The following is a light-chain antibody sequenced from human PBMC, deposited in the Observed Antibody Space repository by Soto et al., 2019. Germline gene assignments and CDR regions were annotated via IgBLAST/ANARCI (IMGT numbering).Light chain of an antibody. Sequence: DIQMTQSPSSLSTSIGDRVTITCRASQRINIYLNWYRQKPGKAPELLIYSASNLQSGVPSRFSGSGSGTDFTLTISGLQSKDFATYYCQQSFSTPTFGQGTRLDIK. CDR3: QQSFSTPT. J-gene: IGKJ5*01. V-gene: IGKV1-39*01. CDR2: SAS. CDR1: QRINIY.